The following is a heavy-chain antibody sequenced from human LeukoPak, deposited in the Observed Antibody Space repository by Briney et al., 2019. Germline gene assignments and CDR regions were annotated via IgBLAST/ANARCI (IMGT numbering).Heavy chain of an antibody. CDR3: ARDPLNGALDI. CDR1: GFSVSGYW. Sequence: GGSLRLSCAVSGFSVSGYWMTWVRQLPGKGLEWSANINPDGSATGYVDSVKGRFTVSRNNAKDSLYLQMDGPRADDTAVYYCARDPLNGALDIWGQGTLVTVSS. CDR2: INPDGSAT. J-gene: IGHJ3*02. V-gene: IGHV3-7*01.